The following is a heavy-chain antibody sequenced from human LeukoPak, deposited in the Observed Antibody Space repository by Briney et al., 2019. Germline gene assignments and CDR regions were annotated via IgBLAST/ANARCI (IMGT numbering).Heavy chain of an antibody. V-gene: IGHV3-48*03. D-gene: IGHD3-22*01. Sequence: PGGSLRLSCAASGFTFSSYEMNWVRQAPGKGLEWVSYISSSGSTIYYADSVKGRFTISRDNAKNSLYLQMNSLRAEDTAVYYCARGRYDSRIFDYWGQGTLVTVSS. CDR3: ARGRYDSRIFDY. J-gene: IGHJ4*02. CDR2: ISSSGSTI. CDR1: GFTFSSYE.